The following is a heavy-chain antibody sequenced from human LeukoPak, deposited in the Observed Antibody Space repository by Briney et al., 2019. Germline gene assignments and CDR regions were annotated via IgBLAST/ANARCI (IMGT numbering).Heavy chain of an antibody. Sequence: GGSLRLSCAASGFTFSSYGTHWVRQAPGKGLEWVAFIRYDGSNKYYADSVKGRFTISRDNSKNTLYLQMNSLRAEDMAVYYCAKGNRGYSYGSLMDVWGKGTTVTVSS. CDR2: IRYDGSNK. V-gene: IGHV3-30*02. J-gene: IGHJ6*03. CDR3: AKGNRGYSYGSLMDV. CDR1: GFTFSSYG. D-gene: IGHD5-18*01.